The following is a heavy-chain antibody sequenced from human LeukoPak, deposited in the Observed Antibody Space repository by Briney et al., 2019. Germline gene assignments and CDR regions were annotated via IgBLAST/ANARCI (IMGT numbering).Heavy chain of an antibody. Sequence: SVKVSCKASGGTFSSYAISWVRQAPGQGLEWMGGIIPIFGTANYAQKFQGRVTITADESTSTAYMELSSLRSEDTAVYYCARSGVRGVIRAYYFDYWGQGTLVTVS. J-gene: IGHJ4*02. D-gene: IGHD3-10*01. V-gene: IGHV1-69*01. CDR3: ARSGVRGVIRAYYFDY. CDR2: IIPIFGTA. CDR1: GGTFSSYA.